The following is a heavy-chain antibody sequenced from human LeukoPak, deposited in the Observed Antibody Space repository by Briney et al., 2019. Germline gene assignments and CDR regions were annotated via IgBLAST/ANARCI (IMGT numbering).Heavy chain of an antibody. CDR1: GFTFSSYA. CDR3: AREGGKEYCSSTSCSRNGRSYFDY. Sequence: GGSLRLSCAASGFTFSSYAMSWVRQAPGKGLEWVSAISGSGGSTYYADSVKGRFTISRDNSKNTLYLQMNSLRAEDTAVYYCAREGGKEYCSSTSCSRNGRSYFDYWGQGTLVTVSS. D-gene: IGHD2-2*01. J-gene: IGHJ4*02. CDR2: ISGSGGST. V-gene: IGHV3-23*01.